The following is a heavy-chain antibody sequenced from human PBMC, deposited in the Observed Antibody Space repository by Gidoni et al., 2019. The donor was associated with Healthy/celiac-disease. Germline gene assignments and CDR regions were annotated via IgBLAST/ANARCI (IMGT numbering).Heavy chain of an antibody. D-gene: IGHD3-10*01. J-gene: IGHJ4*02. Sequence: EVQLVESGGGLVQPGGSLRLSCSASGFTFSSEAMHWVRQAPGKGLEYVSAISSNGGSTYYADSVKGRFTISRDNSKNTLYLQMSSLRAEDTAVYYCVKETYYYGSGSYYGSPYFDYWGQGTLVTVSS. CDR3: VKETYYYGSGSYYGSPYFDY. V-gene: IGHV3-64D*06. CDR1: GFTFSSEA. CDR2: ISSNGGST.